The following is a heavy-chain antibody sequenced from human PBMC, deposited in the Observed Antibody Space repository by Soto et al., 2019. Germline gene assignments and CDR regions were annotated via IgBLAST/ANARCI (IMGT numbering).Heavy chain of an antibody. J-gene: IGHJ2*01. CDR3: ARERRELLPPDYWYFDL. CDR2: ISAYNGNT. V-gene: IGHV1-18*01. Sequence: QVQLVQSGAEVKKPGASVKVSCKASGYTLTSYGISWVRQAPGQGLEWMGWISAYNGNTNYAQKLQGRVTMTTDTSTSTAYMELRSLRSDDTAVYYCARERRELLPPDYWYFDLWGRGTLVTVSS. CDR1: GYTLTSYG. D-gene: IGHD1-26*01.